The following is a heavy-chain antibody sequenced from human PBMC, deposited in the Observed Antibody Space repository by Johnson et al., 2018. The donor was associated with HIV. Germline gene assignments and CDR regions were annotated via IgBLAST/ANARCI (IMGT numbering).Heavy chain of an antibody. CDR3: ARDGESQQLPLGDALDV. Sequence: QVHLVESGGGVVQPGGSLRLSCAASGFTFSSYGMHWVRQAPGKGLEWVAFIRYDGSNKYYADSVKGRFTISRDNSKNTLYLQMNSLRAEDTALYYCARDGESQQLPLGDALDVWGRGTMVIVSS. CDR1: GFTFSSYG. V-gene: IGHV3-30*02. J-gene: IGHJ3*01. CDR2: IRYDGSNK. D-gene: IGHD6-13*01.